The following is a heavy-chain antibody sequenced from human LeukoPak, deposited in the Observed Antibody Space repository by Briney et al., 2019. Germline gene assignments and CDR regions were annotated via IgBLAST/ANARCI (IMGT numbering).Heavy chain of an antibody. CDR2: INTDGSST. J-gene: IGHJ4*02. D-gene: IGHD1-26*01. V-gene: IGHV3-74*01. CDR1: GFTFSNYW. Sequence: PGGSLRLSCAASGFTFSNYWMHWVRQAPGKGLVWVSRINTDGSSTNYADSVKGRFTISRDNAKNTLYLQMNSLRVEDTAVYYCARESPRKATTPRPLYYFDYWGQGTLVTVSS. CDR3: ARESPRKATTPRPLYYFDY.